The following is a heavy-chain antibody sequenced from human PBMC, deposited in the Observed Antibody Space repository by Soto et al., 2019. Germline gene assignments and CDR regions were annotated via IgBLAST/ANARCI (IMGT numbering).Heavy chain of an antibody. J-gene: IGHJ4*02. D-gene: IGHD1-26*01. CDR2: ISSNGGNT. V-gene: IGHV3-23*01. CDR3: AKGKKSTTWSPFDY. Sequence: PGGSLRLSCEVSGFTFTSYAMSWVRQAPGKGLEWVSGISSNGGNTYYADSVKGRFTISRDNSRNTLYLQVNSLRAEDTAIYYCAKGKKSTTWSPFDYWGQGTLVTVSS. CDR1: GFTFTSYA.